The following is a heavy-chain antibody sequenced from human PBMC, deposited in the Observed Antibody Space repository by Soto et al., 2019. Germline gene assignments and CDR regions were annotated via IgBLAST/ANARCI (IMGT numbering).Heavy chain of an antibody. CDR1: GYTFTSYG. CDR2: ISAYNGNT. Sequence: ASVKVSCKASGYTFTSYGISWVRQAPGQGLEWMGWISAYNGNTNYAQKLQGRVTMTTDTSTSTAYMELRSLRSDDTAVYYCARAAIQSTRRLLWFGESSSYYFDYWGQGTLVTVSS. D-gene: IGHD3-10*01. CDR3: ARAAIQSTRRLLWFGESSSYYFDY. J-gene: IGHJ4*02. V-gene: IGHV1-18*01.